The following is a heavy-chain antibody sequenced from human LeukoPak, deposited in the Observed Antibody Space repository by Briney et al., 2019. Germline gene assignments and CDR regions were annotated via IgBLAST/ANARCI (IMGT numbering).Heavy chain of an antibody. V-gene: IGHV4-4*02. CDR3: ASIPRYYYDSSGYYPTDY. CDR2: IYHSGST. D-gene: IGHD3-22*01. CDR1: GGSISSSNW. Sequence: SETLSLTCAVSGGSISSSNWWSWVRQPPGKGLEWIGEIYHSGSTNYNPSLKSRVTISVDKSKNQSSLKLSSVTAADTAVYYCASIPRYYYDSSGYYPTDYWGQGTLVTVSS. J-gene: IGHJ4*02.